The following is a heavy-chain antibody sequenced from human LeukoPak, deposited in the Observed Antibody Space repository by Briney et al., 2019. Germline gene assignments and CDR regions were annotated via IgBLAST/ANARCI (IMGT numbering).Heavy chain of an antibody. J-gene: IGHJ4*02. V-gene: IGHV1-2*02. CDR2: INPNSGST. CDR3: ARVAWLTHFDY. Sequence: ASVKVSCEASGYTFTGYYMHWVRQAPGQGLEWMGWINPNSGSTNYAQKFQGRVTMTRDTSISTAYMELSRLRSDDTAVYYCARVAWLTHFDYWGQGTLVTVSS. CDR1: GYTFTGYY. D-gene: IGHD3/OR15-3a*01.